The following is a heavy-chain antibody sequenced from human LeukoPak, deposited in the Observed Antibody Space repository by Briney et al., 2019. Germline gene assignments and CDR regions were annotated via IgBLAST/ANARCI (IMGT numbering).Heavy chain of an antibody. J-gene: IGHJ6*03. CDR1: GFTFSNYW. D-gene: IGHD3/OR15-3a*01. V-gene: IGHV3-7*03. CDR2: IKQDGSEK. Sequence: GGSLRLSCAASGFTFSNYWMTWVRQAPGKGLEWVASIKQDGSEKYYVDSVKGRFTISRDNAKNSLCLQMNSLRAEDTAVYYCAKDVSSVILYYYYMDVWGKGTTVTVSS. CDR3: AKDVSSVILYYYYMDV.